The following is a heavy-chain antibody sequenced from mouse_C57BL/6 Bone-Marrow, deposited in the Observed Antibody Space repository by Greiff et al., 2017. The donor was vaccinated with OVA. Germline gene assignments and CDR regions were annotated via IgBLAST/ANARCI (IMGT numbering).Heavy chain of an antibody. V-gene: IGHV1-22*01. Sequence: EVKLMESGPELVKPGASVKMSCKASGYTFTDYNMHWVKQSHGKSLEWIGYINPNNGGTSYNQKFKGKATLTVNKSSSTAYMELRSLTSEDSAVYYCAKGGTWYFDVWGTGTTVTVSS. J-gene: IGHJ1*03. CDR1: GYTFTDYN. CDR2: INPNNGGT. CDR3: AKGGTWYFDV. D-gene: IGHD3-3*01.